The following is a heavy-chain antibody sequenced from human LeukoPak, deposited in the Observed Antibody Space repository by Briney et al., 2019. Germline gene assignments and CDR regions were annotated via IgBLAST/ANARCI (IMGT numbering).Heavy chain of an antibody. D-gene: IGHD5-24*01. CDR2: INTNTGNP. V-gene: IGHV7-4-1*02. Sequence: GASVKVSCKASGYTFTSYAMNWVRQAPGQGLEWMGWINTNTGNPTYAQGFTGRFVFSLDTSVSTAYLQISSLKAEDTAVYYCARVLRDGYNYYSMDVWGQGTTVTVSS. J-gene: IGHJ6*02. CDR1: GYTFTSYA. CDR3: ARVLRDGYNYYSMDV.